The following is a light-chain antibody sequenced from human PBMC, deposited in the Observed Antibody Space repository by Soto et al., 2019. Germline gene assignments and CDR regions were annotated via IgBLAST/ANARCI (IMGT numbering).Light chain of an antibody. J-gene: IGLJ2*01. Sequence: QSVLTQPPSVSASPGQKVTISCSGSSSKLGNSYVSWYQHLPGTAPKLLIYENNKRPSGIPDRFSGSKSGTSATLGITGLQIGDEAEYYCCTWQSSLSAWVFGGGTKLTVL. CDR3: CTWQSSLSAWV. CDR1: SSKLGNSY. V-gene: IGLV1-51*02. CDR2: ENN.